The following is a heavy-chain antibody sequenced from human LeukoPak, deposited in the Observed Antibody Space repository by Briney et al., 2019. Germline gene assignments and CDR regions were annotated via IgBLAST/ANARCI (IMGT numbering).Heavy chain of an antibody. D-gene: IGHD3-22*01. J-gene: IGHJ6*03. Sequence: GASVKVSCKASGYTFTSYYMHWVRQAPGQGLEWMGLINPSSGNTSYAQKFQGRVTMTRDTSTNTVYMELRSLRSEDTAVYYCARDPPYFYDTRDYMDVWGKGTTVTVS. CDR2: INPSSGNT. V-gene: IGHV1-46*01. CDR1: GYTFTSYY. CDR3: ARDPPYFYDTRDYMDV.